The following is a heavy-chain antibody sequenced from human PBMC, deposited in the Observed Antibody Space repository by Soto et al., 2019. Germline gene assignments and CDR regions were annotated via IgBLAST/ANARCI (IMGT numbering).Heavy chain of an antibody. Sequence: EVQLVESGGGLVQPGGSLRLSCAASGFTFSSYEMNWVRQAPGKGLEWVSYISSSGSTIYYADSVKGRFTISRDNAKNSLYLQMNSRGAEDTAVYYCARGQYSSGGGYFDYWGQETLVTVSS. J-gene: IGHJ4*02. D-gene: IGHD6-19*01. CDR2: ISSSGSTI. CDR1: GFTFSSYE. CDR3: ARGQYSSGGGYFDY. V-gene: IGHV3-48*03.